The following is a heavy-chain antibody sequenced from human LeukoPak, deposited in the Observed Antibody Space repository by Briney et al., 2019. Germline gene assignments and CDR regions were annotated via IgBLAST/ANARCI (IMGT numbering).Heavy chain of an antibody. CDR3: ATGGVTGSGPHWYFDL. D-gene: IGHD3-16*01. V-gene: IGHV5-51*01. CDR1: GYSFTSYW. CDR2: IYPGDSDT. J-gene: IGHJ2*01. Sequence: GESLQIPCKGSGYSFTSYWIGWVRQLPGKGLEWMGIIYPGDSDTRYSPSFQGQVTISADKSISTAYLQWSSLKASDTAMYYCATGGVTGSGPHWYFDLWGRGTLVTVSS.